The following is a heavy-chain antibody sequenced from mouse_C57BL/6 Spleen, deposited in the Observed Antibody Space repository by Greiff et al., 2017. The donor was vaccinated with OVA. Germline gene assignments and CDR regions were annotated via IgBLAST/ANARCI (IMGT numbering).Heavy chain of an antibody. CDR3: ASPRAMDY. V-gene: IGHV1-50*01. CDR1: GYTFTSYW. CDR2: IDPSDSYT. Sequence: VQLQQPGAELVNPGASVKLSCKASGYTFTSYWMQWVKQRPGQGLEWIGEIDPSDSYTNYNQKFKGKSTLTVDTSSSTAYMQLSSLTSEDSAVYYCASPRAMDYWGQGTSVTVSS. J-gene: IGHJ4*01.